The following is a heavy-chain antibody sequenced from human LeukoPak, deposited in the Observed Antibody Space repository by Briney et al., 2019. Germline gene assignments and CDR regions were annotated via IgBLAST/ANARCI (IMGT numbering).Heavy chain of an antibody. V-gene: IGHV4-34*01. CDR1: GGSFSGYY. Sequence: PSETLSLTCAVYGGSFSGYYWSWIRQPPGKGLEWIGEINHSGSTNYNPSLKSRVTISVDTSKNQFSLKLSFVTAADTAVYYCARVVAAASYGMDVWGQGTTVTVSS. D-gene: IGHD2-15*01. CDR3: ARVVAAASYGMDV. CDR2: INHSGST. J-gene: IGHJ6*02.